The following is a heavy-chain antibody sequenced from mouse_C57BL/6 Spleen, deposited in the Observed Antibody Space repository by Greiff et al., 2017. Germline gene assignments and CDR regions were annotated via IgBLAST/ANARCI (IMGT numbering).Heavy chain of an antibody. V-gene: IGHV1-69*01. CDR2: IDPSDSYT. CDR3: AKYDLDV. D-gene: IGHD2-10*02. J-gene: IGHJ1*03. CDR1: GYTFTSYW. Sequence: QVQLQQPGAELVMPGASVKLSCKASGYTFTSYWMHWVKQRPRQGLEWIGEIDPSDSYTNYNQKFKGKSTLTVDKSSSTAYMQLSSLTSEDSAVYYCAKYDLDVWGTGTTVTVSS.